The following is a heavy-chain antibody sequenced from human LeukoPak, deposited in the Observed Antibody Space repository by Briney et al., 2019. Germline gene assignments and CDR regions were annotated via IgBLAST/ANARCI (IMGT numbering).Heavy chain of an antibody. V-gene: IGHV4-39*01. CDR3: ARQIVDIVATASLYRWFDP. CDR1: GGSISSSSYY. Sequence: PSETLSLTCTVSGGSISSSSYYWGWIRQPPGKGLEWIGEINHSGSTNYNPSLKSRVTISVDTSKNQFSLKLSSVTAADTAVYYCARQIVDIVATASLYRWFDPWGQGTLVTVSS. CDR2: INHSGST. D-gene: IGHD5-12*01. J-gene: IGHJ5*02.